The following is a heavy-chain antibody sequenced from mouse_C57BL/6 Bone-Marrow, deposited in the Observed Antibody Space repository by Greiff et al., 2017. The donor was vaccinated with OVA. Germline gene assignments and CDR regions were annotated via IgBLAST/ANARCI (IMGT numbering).Heavy chain of an antibody. CDR3: ARYRGLSRYAMDY. Sequence: EVNLVESGPGLAKPSQTLSLTCSVTGYSITSDYWNWIRKFPGNKLEYMGYISYSGSTYYNPSLKSRISITRDTSKNQYYLQLNSVTTEDTATYYCARYRGLSRYAMDYWGQGTSVTVSS. CDR2: ISYSGST. J-gene: IGHJ4*01. V-gene: IGHV3-8*01. D-gene: IGHD1-1*01. CDR1: GYSITSDY.